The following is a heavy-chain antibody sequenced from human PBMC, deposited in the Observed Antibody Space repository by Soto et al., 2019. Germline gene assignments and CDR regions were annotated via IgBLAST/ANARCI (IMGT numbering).Heavy chain of an antibody. CDR2: VSHTGNT. CDR3: ARHMTTVIYFDY. CDR1: GDSISRHY. D-gene: IGHD4-4*01. V-gene: IGHV4-59*11. Sequence: QVQLQESGPGLVKPSETLSLTCTVSGDSISRHYWSWIRQPPGKGLEWIGYVSHTGNTNYNPSLKSRVSISADTSRNQFSLTLNSVTAADTAVYYCARHMTTVIYFDYWGQGALVTVSS. J-gene: IGHJ4*02.